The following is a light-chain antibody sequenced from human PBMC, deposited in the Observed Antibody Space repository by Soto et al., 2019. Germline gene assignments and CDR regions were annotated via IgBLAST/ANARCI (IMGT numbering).Light chain of an antibody. CDR3: QQYNRYPYT. CDR1: QSISSW. V-gene: IGKV1-5*01. CDR2: DAS. J-gene: IGKJ2*01. Sequence: DIQMTQSPSTLSASVGDRVTITCRARQSISSWLAWYQQKPGKAPKLLIYDASSLESGVPSRFSGSGSGTEFTLTLSSLQPDDFATYYCQQYNRYPYTFGQGTTLEIK.